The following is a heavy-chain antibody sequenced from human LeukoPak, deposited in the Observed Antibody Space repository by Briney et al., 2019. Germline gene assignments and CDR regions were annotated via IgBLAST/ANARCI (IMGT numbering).Heavy chain of an antibody. CDR3: ARVPYSSSWHPQGAFDY. Sequence: SVKVSCKASGYTFSSYGISWVRQAPGQGLEWMGRIIPILGIANYAQKFQGRVTITADKSTSTAYMELSSLRSEDTAVYYCARVPYSSSWHPQGAFDYWGQGTLVTVSS. CDR2: IIPILGIA. D-gene: IGHD6-13*01. CDR1: GYTFSSYG. J-gene: IGHJ4*02. V-gene: IGHV1-69*04.